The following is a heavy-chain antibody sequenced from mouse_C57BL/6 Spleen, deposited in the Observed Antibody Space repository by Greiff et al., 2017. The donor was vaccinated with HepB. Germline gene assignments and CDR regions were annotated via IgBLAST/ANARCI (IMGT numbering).Heavy chain of an antibody. CDR3: ASEGDYGRGAMDY. V-gene: IGHV1-37*01. CDR1: GYSFTGYF. Sequence: EVKLVESGPELVKPGASVKISCKASGYSFTGYFMNWVKQSHGKSLEWIGRINPYNGDTFYNQKFKGKATLTVDKSSSTAHMELLSLTSEDFAVYYCASEGDYGRGAMDYWGQGTSVTVSS. CDR2: INPYNGDT. D-gene: IGHD1-1*01. J-gene: IGHJ4*01.